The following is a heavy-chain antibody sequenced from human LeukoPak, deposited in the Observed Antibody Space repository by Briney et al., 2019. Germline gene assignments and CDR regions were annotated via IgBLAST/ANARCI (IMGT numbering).Heavy chain of an antibody. CDR2: IYTSGST. D-gene: IGHD4-23*01. Sequence: SETLSLTCTVSGRSISSGSYYWSWIRQPAGKGLEWIGRIYTSGSTYYNPSLKSRVTISVDTSKNQFSLKLSSVTAADTAVYYCARGGTVVTPDYYYYMDVWGKGTTVTISS. V-gene: IGHV4-61*02. J-gene: IGHJ6*03. CDR3: ARGGTVVTPDYYYYMDV. CDR1: GRSISSGSYY.